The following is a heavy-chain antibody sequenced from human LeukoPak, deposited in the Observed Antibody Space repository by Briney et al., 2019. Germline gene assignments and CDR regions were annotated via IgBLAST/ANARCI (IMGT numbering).Heavy chain of an antibody. D-gene: IGHD6-6*01. V-gene: IGHV3-7*05. CDR2: KKEHGSEN. CDR1: GFTFNTYW. Sequence: GGSLRLSCAASGFTFNTYWMTWVRQAPGKGLEWVANKKEHGSENYYVDSVKGRFTISRDNAKNSLYLQMNSLRAEDTAVYYCARAYDQGGAAHDYWGQGTLVSVSS. CDR3: ARAYDQGGAAHDY. J-gene: IGHJ4*02.